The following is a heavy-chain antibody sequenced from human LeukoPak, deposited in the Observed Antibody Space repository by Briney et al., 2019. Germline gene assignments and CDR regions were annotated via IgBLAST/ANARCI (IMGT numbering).Heavy chain of an antibody. CDR3: AKGIMGATTGGIDS. J-gene: IGHJ4*02. CDR1: GFIFDDYA. D-gene: IGHD1-26*01. V-gene: IGHV3-9*01. CDR2: VSWNSGTI. Sequence: GRSLRLSCAASGFIFDDYAMYWVRQAAGKGLEWVSGVSWNSGTIGYADFVKGRFSISRDNAKNSLYLQMNSLRAEDTALYYCAKGIMGATTGGIDSWGQGTLVTVSS.